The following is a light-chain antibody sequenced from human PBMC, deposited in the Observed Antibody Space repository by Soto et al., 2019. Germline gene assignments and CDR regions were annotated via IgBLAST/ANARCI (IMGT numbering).Light chain of an antibody. CDR1: SSDVGSYNL. CDR2: EVS. J-gene: IGLJ1*01. V-gene: IGLV2-23*02. Sequence: QSALTQPASVSGSPGQSITISCTGTSSDVGSYNLVSWYQHHPGKAPKLMIYEVSKRPSGVSNRFSGSKSGNTASLTISGLQAEDEADYYCCSYAGSSTFLYVFGTGTKVTVL. CDR3: CSYAGSSTFLYV.